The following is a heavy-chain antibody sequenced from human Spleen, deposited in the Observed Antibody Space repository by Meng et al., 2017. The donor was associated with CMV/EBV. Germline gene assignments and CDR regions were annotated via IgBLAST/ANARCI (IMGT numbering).Heavy chain of an antibody. J-gene: IGHJ6*02. CDR2: IIPLFGIA. V-gene: IGHV1-69*05. Sequence: SVKVSCKASGGTFSRFSFSWMRQDPGQGLEWVGGIIPLFGIANDAQKFEGRVTITTDESTSTAYMSLSSLRSEDTAVYYWARDRTGDCSSTSGYNFYYSYGMDVWGQGTTVTVSS. D-gene: IGHD2-2*01. CDR1: GGTFSRFS. CDR3: ARDRTGDCSSTSGYNFYYSYGMDV.